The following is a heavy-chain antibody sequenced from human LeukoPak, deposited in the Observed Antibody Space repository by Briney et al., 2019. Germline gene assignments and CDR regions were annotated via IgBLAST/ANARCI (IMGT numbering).Heavy chain of an antibody. Sequence: GASVKVSYKASGYTFISYTIHWVRQAPGQRLEWMGWIDAGNGNTKYSQKFQGRVTITRDTSASTAYMELSSLRSEDTAVYYCARGIAVAATIDFWGQGTLVTVSS. CDR2: IDAGNGNT. J-gene: IGHJ4*02. D-gene: IGHD6-19*01. V-gene: IGHV1-3*01. CDR1: GYTFISYT. CDR3: ARGIAVAATIDF.